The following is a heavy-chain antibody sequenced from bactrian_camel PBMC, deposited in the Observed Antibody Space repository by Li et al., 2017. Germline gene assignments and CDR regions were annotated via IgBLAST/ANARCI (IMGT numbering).Heavy chain of an antibody. CDR1: GVNRSVGW. D-gene: IGHD4*01. Sequence: VQLVESGGGLVQPGGSLTLSCAASGVNRSVGWMGWFRQAPGKEREGVAYLNIYAANTISHEDSVVGRFTISYDNAKNTLYLQMNSLKSEDTALYYCAKDLFTDYARWGQGTQVTVS. CDR2: LNIYAANTI. V-gene: IGHV3S1*01. J-gene: IGHJ4*01. CDR3: AKDLFTDYAR.